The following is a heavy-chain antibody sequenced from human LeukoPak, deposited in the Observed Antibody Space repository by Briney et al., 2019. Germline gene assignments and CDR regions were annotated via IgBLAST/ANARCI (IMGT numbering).Heavy chain of an antibody. J-gene: IGHJ4*02. V-gene: IGHV1-18*01. CDR1: GYTFTSYG. Sequence: ASVKVSCKASGYTFTSYGISWVRQAPGQGLEWMGWISAYNGSTNYAQKLPGRVTMTTDTSTSTAYMELRSLRSDDTAVYYCARRLDCSSTSCYDPFYQLYYFDYWGQGTLVTVSS. CDR2: ISAYNGST. CDR3: ARRLDCSSTSCYDPFYQLYYFDY. D-gene: IGHD2-2*01.